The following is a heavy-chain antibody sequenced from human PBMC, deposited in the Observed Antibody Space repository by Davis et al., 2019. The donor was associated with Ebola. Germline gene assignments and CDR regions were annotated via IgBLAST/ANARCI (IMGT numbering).Heavy chain of an antibody. CDR3: ARVPRITIFGVVTDDAFDI. CDR1: VISFSSYA. CDR2: ISGSGGNT. Sequence: GGSLTLSCADSVISFSSYAMTWVRQAPGKGLEWVSAISGSGGNTYYADSVKGRFTISRDNSKKTMYLQMNSLRAEDTAVYYCARVPRITIFGVVTDDAFDIWGQGTMVTVSS. J-gene: IGHJ3*02. V-gene: IGHV3-23*01. D-gene: IGHD3-3*01.